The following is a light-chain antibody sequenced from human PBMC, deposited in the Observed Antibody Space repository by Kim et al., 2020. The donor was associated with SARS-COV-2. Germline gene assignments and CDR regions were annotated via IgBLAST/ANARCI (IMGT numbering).Light chain of an antibody. J-gene: IGLJ2*01. CDR2: GKN. Sequence: VALGQTVMITCQGDSLRTYYATRYQQKPGQAPILVIYGKNNRPSGIPDRFSGSSSGNTACLTITGTQAGDEADYYCNSRDSNNNVVFGGGTQLTVL. V-gene: IGLV3-19*01. CDR1: SLRTYY. CDR3: NSRDSNNNVV.